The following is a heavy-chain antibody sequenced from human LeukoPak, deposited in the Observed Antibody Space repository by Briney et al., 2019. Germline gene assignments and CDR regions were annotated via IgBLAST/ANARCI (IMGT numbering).Heavy chain of an antibody. CDR3: ARASYSYDINGWVPFDY. CDR1: GGSFSGYY. CDR2: MNHSGST. V-gene: IGHV4-34*01. Sequence: SETLSLTCAFYGGSFSGYYWSWIRQPRGKGLEWIEEMNHSGSTNYNPSLKSRVTISVDTSKNQFSLKLSSVTAADTAVYYCARASYSYDINGWVPFDYWGQGTLVTVSS. D-gene: IGHD3-22*01. J-gene: IGHJ4*02.